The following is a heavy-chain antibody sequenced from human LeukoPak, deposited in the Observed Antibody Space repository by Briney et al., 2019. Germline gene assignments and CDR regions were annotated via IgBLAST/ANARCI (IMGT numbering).Heavy chain of an antibody. J-gene: IGHJ3*02. CDR2: IYTSGST. CDR3: ARDQGYCSSTSCYADAFDI. Sequence: PSETLSLTCTVSGGSISSGSYYWSWIRQPAGKGLEWIGRIYTSGSTNYNPSLKSRVTISVDTSKNQFSLKLSSVTAADTAVYYCARDQGYCSSTSCYADAFDIWGQGTMVTVSS. V-gene: IGHV4-61*02. CDR1: GGSISSGSYY. D-gene: IGHD2-2*01.